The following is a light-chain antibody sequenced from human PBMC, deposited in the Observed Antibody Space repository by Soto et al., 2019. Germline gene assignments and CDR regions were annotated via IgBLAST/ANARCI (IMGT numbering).Light chain of an antibody. CDR2: KAS. J-gene: IGKJ3*01. V-gene: IGKV1-5*03. CDR1: QTISSW. CDR3: QQLKSSPFT. Sequence: DIQMTQSPSTLSGSVGDRVTITCRASQTISSWLAWYQQKPGKAPKLLIYKASTLKSGVPSRFSGSGSGTEFTLTISSLQPEDFVTYYCQQLKSSPFTFGPGTKVDIK.